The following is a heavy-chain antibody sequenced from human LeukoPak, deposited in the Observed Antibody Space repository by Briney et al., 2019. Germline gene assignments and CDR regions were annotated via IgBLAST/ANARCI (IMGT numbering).Heavy chain of an antibody. CDR3: ARVASPTSSWYDYYYYYYMDV. J-gene: IGHJ6*03. Sequence: PSETLSLTCAVSGGSVSSGSYSWSWIRQPAGKGLEWIGYIYYSGSTNYNPSLKSRVTISVDTSKNQFSLKLSSVAAADTAVYYCARVASPTSSWYDYYYYYYMDVWGKGTTVTVSS. CDR1: GGSVSSGSYS. CDR2: IYYSGST. V-gene: IGHV4-61*10. D-gene: IGHD6-13*01.